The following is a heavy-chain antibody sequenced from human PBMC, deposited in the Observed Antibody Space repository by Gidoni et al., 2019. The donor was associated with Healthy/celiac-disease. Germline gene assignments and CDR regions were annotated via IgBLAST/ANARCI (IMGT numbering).Heavy chain of an antibody. CDR3: ARGPGWFDP. CDR2: INHSGST. V-gene: IGHV4-34*01. J-gene: IGHJ5*02. CDR1: GGSFSGYY. Sequence: ETLSLTCAVYGGSFSGYYWSWIRQPPGKGLEWIGEINHSGSTNYNPSLKSRVTISVDTSKNQFSLKLSSVTAADTAVYYCARGPGWFDPWGQGTLVTVSS.